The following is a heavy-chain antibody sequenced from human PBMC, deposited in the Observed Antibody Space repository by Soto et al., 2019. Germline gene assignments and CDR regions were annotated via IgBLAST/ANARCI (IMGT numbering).Heavy chain of an antibody. CDR3: ARESEDLTSNFDY. V-gene: IGHV3-21*06. Sequence: PGGSLRLSCAASGFTFTRYSMNWVRQAPRKGLEWVSSISSTTNYIYYGDSMKGRFTISRDNAKNSLYLEMNSLRAEDTAVYYCARESEDLTSNFDYWGQGTLVTVS. CDR1: GFTFTRYS. J-gene: IGHJ4*02. CDR2: ISSTTNYI.